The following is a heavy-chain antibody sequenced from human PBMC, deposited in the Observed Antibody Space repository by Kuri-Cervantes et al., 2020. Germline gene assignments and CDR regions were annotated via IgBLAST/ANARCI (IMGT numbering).Heavy chain of an antibody. V-gene: IGHV3-30*02. CDR1: GFTFSSYG. J-gene: IGHJ3*02. CDR3: ARDPTVTTWWDAFDI. CDR2: IKQDGSNK. D-gene: IGHD4-17*01. Sequence: GGSLRLSCAASGFTFSSYGMHWVRQAPGKGLEWVANIKQDGSNKYYADSVKGRFTISRDNSKNTLYLQMNSLRAEDTAVYYCARDPTVTTWWDAFDIWGQGTMVTVSS.